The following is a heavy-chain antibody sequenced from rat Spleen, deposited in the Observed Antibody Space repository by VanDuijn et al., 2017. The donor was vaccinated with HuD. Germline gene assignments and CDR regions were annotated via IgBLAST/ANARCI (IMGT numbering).Heavy chain of an antibody. Sequence: EVQLQESGPGLVKPSQSLSLTCSVTDYSITSNYWDWIRKFPGNKMEWIGHISYSGSTNYNPSLKSRISITRDTSKNQFFLQLNSVTTEDTATYYCARRRGQVYNNYFDYWGQGVMVTVSS. J-gene: IGHJ2*01. V-gene: IGHV3-1*01. D-gene: IGHD1-10*01. CDR3: ARRRGQVYNNYFDY. CDR2: ISYSGST. CDR1: DYSITSNY.